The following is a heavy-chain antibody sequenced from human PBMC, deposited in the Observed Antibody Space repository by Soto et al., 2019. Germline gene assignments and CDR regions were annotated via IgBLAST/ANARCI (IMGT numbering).Heavy chain of an antibody. D-gene: IGHD1-1*01. Sequence: DVQLVESGGGLIQPGGSLRLSCTVFGLTVSGKKYLAWVRQAPGKGLEWVSALYDVDGTYYADSVKGRFTTSGDSSKTSVYLQMNSLRPDDTAVYFCATWHQREHAYDIWGQGTAVNVSS. CDR1: GLTVSGKKY. V-gene: IGHV3-53*01. CDR2: LYDVDGT. CDR3: ATWHQREHAYDI. J-gene: IGHJ3*02.